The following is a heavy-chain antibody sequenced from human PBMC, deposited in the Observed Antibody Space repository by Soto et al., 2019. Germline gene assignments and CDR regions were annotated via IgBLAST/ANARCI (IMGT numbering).Heavy chain of an antibody. J-gene: IGHJ4*02. Sequence: GSLRLSCAASGITFSSYAMSWVRQAPGKGLEWVSAISGSGGSTYYADSVKGRFTISRDNSKNTLFLQMNSLRAEDTAVYYCAILPGKYCSGGSCRPNDLDYWGQGTLVTVSS. CDR2: ISGSGGST. CDR3: AILPGKYCSGGSCRPNDLDY. V-gene: IGHV3-23*01. D-gene: IGHD2-15*01. CDR1: GITFSSYA.